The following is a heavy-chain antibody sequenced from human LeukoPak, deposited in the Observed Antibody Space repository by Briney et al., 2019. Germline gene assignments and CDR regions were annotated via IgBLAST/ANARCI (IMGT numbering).Heavy chain of an antibody. V-gene: IGHV3-13*04. CDR1: RFTFRSYD. Sequence: GGAPGISRAASRFTFRSYDLYLGPPAPGKRLQFVFPICSVCDPYYPGSVKGQFTISRENAKNSLYLQMNSLRAGDTAVYYCAREMRYGSGSYYYYYYYGMDVWGQGTTVTVSS. J-gene: IGHJ6*02. CDR2: ICSVCDP. CDR3: AREMRYGSGSYYYYYYYGMDV. D-gene: IGHD3-10*01.